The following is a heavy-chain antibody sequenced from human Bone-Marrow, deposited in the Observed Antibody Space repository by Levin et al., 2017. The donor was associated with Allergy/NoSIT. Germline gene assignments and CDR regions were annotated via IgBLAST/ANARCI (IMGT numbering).Heavy chain of an antibody. CDR2: ILPSFGTP. V-gene: IGHV1-69*06. CDR1: VDTFSSYV. J-gene: IGHJ6*02. D-gene: IGHD3-10*01. Sequence: SVKVSCKTSVDTFSSYVLTWVRQAPGQGLEWMGAILPSFGTPEYAQKFRGRVTITAERSTSTVYIELTRLTFDDTAIYYCARPPRGAGWNGVNVWGQGTTVIVSS. CDR3: ARPPRGAGWNGVNV.